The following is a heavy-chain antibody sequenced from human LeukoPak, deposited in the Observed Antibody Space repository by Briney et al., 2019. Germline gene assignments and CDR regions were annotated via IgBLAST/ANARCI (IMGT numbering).Heavy chain of an antibody. V-gene: IGHV3-23*01. CDR2: ISSSGGST. D-gene: IGHD3-22*01. CDR1: GFTFSSYA. Sequence: GGSLRLSCAAPGFTFSSYAMSWVRQAPGKGLEWVSAISSSGGSTYYADSVRGRFTISRDNSKNTLYLQMNSLRAEDTAVYYCAKDGPNYYDSRTYYLSYFDHWGQGTLITVSS. CDR3: AKDGPNYYDSRTYYLSYFDH. J-gene: IGHJ4*02.